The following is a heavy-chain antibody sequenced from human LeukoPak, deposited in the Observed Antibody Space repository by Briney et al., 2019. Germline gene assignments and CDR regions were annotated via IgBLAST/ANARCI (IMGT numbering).Heavy chain of an antibody. CDR2: IYPGDSDT. CDR3: ARHVGPGPTRMVRGVIIYWFDP. D-gene: IGHD3-10*01. J-gene: IGHJ5*02. V-gene: IGHV5-51*01. CDR1: GYSFTSYW. Sequence: PGASLQISCKGSGYSFTSYWIGCVRQLPGKGLEWMGIIYPGDSDTRYSPSFQGQVTISADKSISTAYLQWSSLKASDTAMYYCARHVGPGPTRMVRGVIIYWFDPLGQGTLVTVSS.